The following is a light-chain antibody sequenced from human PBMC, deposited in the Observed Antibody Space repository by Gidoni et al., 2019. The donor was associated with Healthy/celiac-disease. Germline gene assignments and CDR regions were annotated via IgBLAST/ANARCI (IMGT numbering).Light chain of an antibody. V-gene: IGKV3-20*01. Sequence: EIVLTQSPGTLSLSPGERATHSCRASKSVSSSYLAWYQQKPGQAPRLLISVASSRATGIPDRFSCSGSGTDFTLTISRLEPEDCSVYYCQQYGSSPRITFGQGTRLEIK. J-gene: IGKJ5*01. CDR3: QQYGSSPRIT. CDR2: VAS. CDR1: KSVSSSY.